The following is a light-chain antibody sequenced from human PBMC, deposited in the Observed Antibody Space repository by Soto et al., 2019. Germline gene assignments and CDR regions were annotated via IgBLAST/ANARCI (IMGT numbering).Light chain of an antibody. CDR3: QQYDASPSPRWT. Sequence: EFVLTQSPCTLSLSPGERATLSCRASQSVSDNYLAWYQHRPGQAPRLLIYGVSSRATGIPDRFSGSGSGTDFTLTISRLEPEDFAVYYCQQYDASPSPRWTSGKGTKIQVK. J-gene: IGKJ1*01. CDR2: GVS. V-gene: IGKV3-20*01. CDR1: QSVSDNY.